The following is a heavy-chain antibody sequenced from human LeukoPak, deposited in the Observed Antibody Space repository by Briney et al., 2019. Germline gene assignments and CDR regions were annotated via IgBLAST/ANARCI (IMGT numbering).Heavy chain of an antibody. CDR3: ARDGLDTAMVPYAFDI. CDR2: ISYDGSNK. Sequence: PGRSLRLSCAASGFTFSSYAMHWVRQAPGKGLEWVAVISYDGSNKYYADSVKGRFTISRDNSKNTLYLQMNSLRAEDTAVYYCARDGLDTAMVPYAFDIWGQGTMVTVSS. J-gene: IGHJ3*02. CDR1: GFTFSSYA. V-gene: IGHV3-30*04. D-gene: IGHD5-18*01.